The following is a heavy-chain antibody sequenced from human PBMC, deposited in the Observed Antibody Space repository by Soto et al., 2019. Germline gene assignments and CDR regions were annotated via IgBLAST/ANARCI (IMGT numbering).Heavy chain of an antibody. V-gene: IGHV3-30*14. CDR2: ISYDGSNK. Sequence: GGSLRLSCAASGFTFSSYVMHWVRQAPGKGLEWVAAISYDGSNKHYADSVNGRFTISRDNSKNTLYLQMTSLRAEDTAVYYCARAPAATYSNPFSNSRYYGMGVWGQGTTVTVSS. CDR3: ARAPAATYSNPFSNSRYYGMGV. CDR1: GFTFSSYV. D-gene: IGHD4-4*01. J-gene: IGHJ6*02.